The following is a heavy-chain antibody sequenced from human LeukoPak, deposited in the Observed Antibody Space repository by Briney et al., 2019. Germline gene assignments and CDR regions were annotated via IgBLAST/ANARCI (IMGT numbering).Heavy chain of an antibody. Sequence: AASVKVSCKASGYTFISYGISWVRQAPGQGLEWMGWISAHNGNTNYAQKLQGRVTMTTDTSTSTAYMELRSLRSDDTAVYYCARAGVLRYFDWPRTTYYYYYMDVWGKGTTVTISS. J-gene: IGHJ6*03. D-gene: IGHD3-9*01. CDR1: GYTFISYG. CDR2: ISAHNGNT. V-gene: IGHV1-18*01. CDR3: ARAGVLRYFDWPRTTYYYYYMDV.